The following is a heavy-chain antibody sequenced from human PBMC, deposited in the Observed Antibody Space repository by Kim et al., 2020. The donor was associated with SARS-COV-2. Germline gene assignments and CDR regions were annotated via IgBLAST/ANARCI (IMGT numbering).Heavy chain of an antibody. D-gene: IGHD3-10*01. V-gene: IGHV1-18*01. CDR1: GYTFTSYG. J-gene: IGHJ3*02. CDR3: ARVADRVLLWFGEFHNAFDI. CDR2: ISAYNGNT. Sequence: ASVKVSCKASGYTFTSYGISWVRQAPGQGLEWMGWISAYNGNTNYAQKLQGRVTMTTDTSTSIAYMELRSLRSDDTAVYYCARVADRVLLWFGEFHNAFDIWGQETMVTVSS.